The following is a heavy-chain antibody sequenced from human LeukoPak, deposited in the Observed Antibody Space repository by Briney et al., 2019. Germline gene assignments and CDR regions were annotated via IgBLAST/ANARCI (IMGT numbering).Heavy chain of an antibody. CDR3: ARDHGYFGMDV. CDR2: TSYSGNT. CDR1: GGSIGNYY. Sequence: SETLSLTCIVSGGSIGNYYWNWLRQPPGKGLEWIGYTSYSGNTIYNPSLKSRVTISIDPFKNQLPLKVTSVTAADTAVYYCARDHGYFGMDVWGQGTTVTISS. J-gene: IGHJ6*02. V-gene: IGHV4-59*01.